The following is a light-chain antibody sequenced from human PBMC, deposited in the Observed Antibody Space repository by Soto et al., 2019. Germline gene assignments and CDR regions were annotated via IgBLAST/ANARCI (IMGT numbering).Light chain of an antibody. Sequence: EIVLTPSPGTLSLSPGERATLSCRASQSVSNYLAWYQQKPGQAPRLLIYGASRRATVIPDRFSGSGSGTDFTLTISRLEPEDFAVYYCQQYGGSPQTFGQGTKVDIK. CDR1: QSVSNY. CDR2: GAS. V-gene: IGKV3-20*01. J-gene: IGKJ1*01. CDR3: QQYGGSPQT.